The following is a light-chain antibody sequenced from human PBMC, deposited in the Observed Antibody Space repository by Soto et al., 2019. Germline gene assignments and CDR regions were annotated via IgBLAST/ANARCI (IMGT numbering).Light chain of an antibody. J-gene: IGKJ2*01. CDR3: QQRSNWPPYT. V-gene: IGKV3-11*01. CDR1: QSVSRY. Sequence: EIVLTQSPATLSLSPGERATLSCRASQSVSRYLAWYQQKPGQAPGLHIYDASNRATGIPARFSGSGSGTDFPLTISSLAPEDLAVYYCQQRSNWPPYTFGQGTKLEIK. CDR2: DAS.